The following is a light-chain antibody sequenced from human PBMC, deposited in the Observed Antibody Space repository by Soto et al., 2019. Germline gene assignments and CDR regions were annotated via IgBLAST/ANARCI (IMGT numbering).Light chain of an antibody. CDR1: QGIKSH. CDR3: QRHDNYPLS. CDR2: AAS. V-gene: IGKV1-9*01. J-gene: IGKJ4*01. Sequence: DIQLTQSPSFLSASVGDRVTITCRASQGIKSHLAWYQQKPGKAPKLLIYAASTLQSGVPSRFSGGGSGTEFTLTISSLQPEDFANYYCQRHDNYPLSLGGGTKVEIK.